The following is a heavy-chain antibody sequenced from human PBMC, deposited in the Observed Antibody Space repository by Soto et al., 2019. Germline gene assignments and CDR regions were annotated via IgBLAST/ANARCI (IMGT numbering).Heavy chain of an antibody. V-gene: IGHV3-30-3*01. J-gene: IGHJ5*02. CDR2: ISYDGSNK. Sequence: HPGGSLRLSCAASGFTFSSYAMHWVRQAPGKGLEWVAVISYDGSNKYYADSVKGRFTISRDNSKNTLYLQMNSLRAEDTAVYYCARQGYSSSTSSGPNWFDPWGQGTLVTVSS. CDR1: GFTFSSYA. D-gene: IGHD2-2*01. CDR3: ARQGYSSSTSSGPNWFDP.